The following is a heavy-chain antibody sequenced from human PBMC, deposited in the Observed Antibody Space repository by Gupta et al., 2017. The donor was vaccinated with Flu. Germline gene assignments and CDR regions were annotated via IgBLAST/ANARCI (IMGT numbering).Heavy chain of an antibody. CDR1: GGTFSSYA. J-gene: IGHJ6*03. D-gene: IGHD1-26*01. CDR2: IIPIFGTA. CDR3: ARAPIVRTGPKNYYYYYYMDV. Sequence: QVQLVQSGAEVKKPGSSVKVSCKASGGTFSSYAISWVRQAPGQGLEWMGGIIPIFGTANYAQKFQGRVTITADESTSTAYMELSSLRSEDTAVYYCARAPIVRTGPKNYYYYYYMDVWGKGTTVTVSS. V-gene: IGHV1-69*01.